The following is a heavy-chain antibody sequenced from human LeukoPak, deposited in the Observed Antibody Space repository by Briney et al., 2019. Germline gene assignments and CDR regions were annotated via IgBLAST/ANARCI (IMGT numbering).Heavy chain of an antibody. CDR1: GFTVSSNY. Sequence: GGSLRLSCAASGFTVSSNYMSWVRQAPGKGLEWVSSISSSSSYIYYADSVKGRFTISRDNAKNSLYLQMNSLRAEDTAVYYCARDHFVVVPAAMDYGMDVWGQGTTVTVSS. CDR3: ARDHFVVVPAAMDYGMDV. CDR2: ISSSSSYI. J-gene: IGHJ6*02. V-gene: IGHV3-21*01. D-gene: IGHD2-2*01.